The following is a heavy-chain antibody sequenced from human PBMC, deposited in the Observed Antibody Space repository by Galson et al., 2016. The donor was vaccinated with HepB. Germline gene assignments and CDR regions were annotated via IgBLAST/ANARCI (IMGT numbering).Heavy chain of an antibody. J-gene: IGHJ4*02. CDR3: VRYGSSHFMAF. Sequence: SVKVSCKASGYTSTSYGITWVRQAPGQGLEWMGWISVDTGHAGYGQKVQGRVTLTTDTSTSTAYMELTSLRPDDTAMYYCVRYGSSHFMAFWGQGTLITVSS. V-gene: IGHV1-18*04. CDR2: ISVDTGHA. CDR1: GYTSTSYG. D-gene: IGHD3-10*01.